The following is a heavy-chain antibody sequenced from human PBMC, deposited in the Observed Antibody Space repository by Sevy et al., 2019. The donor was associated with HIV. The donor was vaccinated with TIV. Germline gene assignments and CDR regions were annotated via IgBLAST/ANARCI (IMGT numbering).Heavy chain of an antibody. CDR1: GFTFSNAW. CDR2: TSYDGSHK. V-gene: IGHV3-30*03. J-gene: IGHJ1*01. Sequence: GGSLRLSCAASGFTFSNAWMNWVRQAPGKGLEWVAVTSYDGSHKYYADSVKGRFTVSRDNSRNILSLEMNSLRRDDTAVYYCARGENDDEFFQYWGQGTLVTVSS. CDR3: ARGENDDEFFQY. D-gene: IGHD1-26*01.